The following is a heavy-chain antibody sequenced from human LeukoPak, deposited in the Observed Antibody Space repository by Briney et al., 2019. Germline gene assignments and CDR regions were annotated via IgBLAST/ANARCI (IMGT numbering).Heavy chain of an antibody. D-gene: IGHD3-3*01. CDR1: GFTFDDFA. CDR2: INWNGGNS. J-gene: IGHJ4*02. CDR3: AKDAGRGYYTSDY. Sequence: GGSLRLSCAASGFTFDDFAMTWVRHIPGKGLEWVSGINWNGGNSAHADSVRGRFTISRDNAKSSLYLQMNSLTPEDTDLYYCAKDAGRGYYTSDYWGQGTLVTVSS. V-gene: IGHV3-20*04.